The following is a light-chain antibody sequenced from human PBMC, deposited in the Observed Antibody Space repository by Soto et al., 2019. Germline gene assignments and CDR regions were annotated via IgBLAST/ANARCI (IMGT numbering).Light chain of an antibody. V-gene: IGKV1-39*01. CDR2: AAS. CDR3: QQSYTTPLT. J-gene: IGKJ4*01. Sequence: DLQMTQSPSSLSASVGDRVTITCRASQSISRYLIWYQQKPGKAPNLLIYAASSLQSGVPSRFSGSGSGTDFTLTISSLQPEDFATYYCQQSYTTPLTFGGGTKVEIK. CDR1: QSISRY.